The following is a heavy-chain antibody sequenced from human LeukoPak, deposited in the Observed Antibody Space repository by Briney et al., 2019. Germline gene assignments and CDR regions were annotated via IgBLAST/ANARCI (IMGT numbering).Heavy chain of an antibody. CDR1: GFTFSSYS. V-gene: IGHV3-48*01. CDR3: ARGGRGYCSSTSCYRDAFDI. Sequence: GGSLRLSCAASGFTFSSYSMNWVRQAPGKGLEWVSYISSSSSTIYYADSVKGRFTISRDNAKNSLYLQMNSLRAEDTAVYYCARGGRGYCSSTSCYRDAFDIWGQGTMVTVSS. J-gene: IGHJ3*02. CDR2: ISSSSSTI. D-gene: IGHD2-2*02.